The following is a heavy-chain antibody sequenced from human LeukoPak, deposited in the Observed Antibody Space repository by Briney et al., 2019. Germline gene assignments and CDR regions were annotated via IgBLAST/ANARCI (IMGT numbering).Heavy chain of an antibody. V-gene: IGHV5-51*01. CDR2: IYPGDSDT. Sequence: GESLEISCKGSGYSFTSYWIGWVCQMPGKGLEWMGIIYPGDSDTRYSPSFQGQVTISADKSISTAYLQWSSLKASDTAMYYCARHAYDILTGHNWFDPWGQGTLVTVSS. D-gene: IGHD3-9*01. CDR3: ARHAYDILTGHNWFDP. CDR1: GYSFTSYW. J-gene: IGHJ5*02.